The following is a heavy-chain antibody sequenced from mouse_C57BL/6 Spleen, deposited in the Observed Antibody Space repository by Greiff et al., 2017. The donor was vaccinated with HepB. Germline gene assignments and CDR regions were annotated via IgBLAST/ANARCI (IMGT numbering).Heavy chain of an antibody. CDR1: GYTFTSYW. Sequence: QVQLQQPGAELVKPGASVKMSCKASGYTFTSYWITWVKQRPGQGLEWIGDIYPGSGSTNYNEKFKSKATLTVDTSSSTAYMQLSSLTSEDSAVYYCAREGTAQATGYYAMDYWGQGTSVTVSS. CDR2: IYPGSGST. CDR3: AREGTAQATGYYAMDY. V-gene: IGHV1-55*01. D-gene: IGHD3-2*02. J-gene: IGHJ4*01.